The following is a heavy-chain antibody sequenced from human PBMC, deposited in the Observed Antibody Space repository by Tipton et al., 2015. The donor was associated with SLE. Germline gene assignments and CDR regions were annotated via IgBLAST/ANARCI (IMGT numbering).Heavy chain of an antibody. D-gene: IGHD1-26*01. CDR3: ARVMAGAGRGNWFDP. CDR2: IYYSGST. V-gene: IGHV4-59*12. Sequence: SGPEVKKPGSSVKVSCKASGGTFSSYAISWIRQPPGKGLEWIGYIYYSGSTNYNPSLKSRVTISVDTSKNQFSLKLSSVTAADTAVYYCARVMAGAGRGNWFDPWGQGTLVTVSS. CDR1: GGTFSSYA. J-gene: IGHJ5*02.